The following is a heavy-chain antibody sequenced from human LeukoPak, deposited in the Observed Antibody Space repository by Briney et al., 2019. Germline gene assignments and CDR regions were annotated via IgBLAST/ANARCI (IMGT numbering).Heavy chain of an antibody. V-gene: IGHV3-74*01. J-gene: IGHJ6*03. CDR3: ARDSNQPYYYYMDV. CDR1: GFTFCSYW. D-gene: IGHD3-3*02. CDR2: INSDGSST. Sequence: GGSLRLSCAASGFTFCSYWMHWVRQAPGKGLVWVSRINSDGSSTSYADSVKGRFTISRDNAKNTLYLQMNSLRAEDTAVYYCARDSNQPYYYYMDVWGKGTTVTVSS.